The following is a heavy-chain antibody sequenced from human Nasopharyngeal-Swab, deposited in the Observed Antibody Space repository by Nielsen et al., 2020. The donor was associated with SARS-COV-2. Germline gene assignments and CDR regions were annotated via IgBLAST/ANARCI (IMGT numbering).Heavy chain of an antibody. CDR2: IYPRDSDT. D-gene: IGHD5-12*01. J-gene: IGHJ6*02. Sequence: KVSCKGSGYSFTSYWIAWVRQMHGKGLEWMGIIYPRDSDTRSSPYFQGQVTISADKSISTAYLQWSSLKASDTAMYYCVRPEGVATSFKYYFQYGMDVWGQGTMVTVPS. CDR1: GYSFTSYW. CDR3: VRPEGVATSFKYYFQYGMDV. V-gene: IGHV5-51*01.